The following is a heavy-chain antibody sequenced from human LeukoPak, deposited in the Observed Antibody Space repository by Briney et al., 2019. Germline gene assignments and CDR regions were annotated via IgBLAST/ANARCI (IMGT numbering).Heavy chain of an antibody. CDR3: ARDDYDTLTGYYITDY. CDR1: GGSISTGGYY. V-gene: IGHV4-30-2*01. Sequence: SETLSLTCTVSGGSISTGGYYWSWIRQPPGKGLEWIGYIYHTGSTHYNSSLKSRVTISVDRSKNQFSLKLSSVTAADTAVYYCARDDYDTLTGYYITDYWGQGTLVTVSS. J-gene: IGHJ4*02. CDR2: IYHTGST. D-gene: IGHD3-9*01.